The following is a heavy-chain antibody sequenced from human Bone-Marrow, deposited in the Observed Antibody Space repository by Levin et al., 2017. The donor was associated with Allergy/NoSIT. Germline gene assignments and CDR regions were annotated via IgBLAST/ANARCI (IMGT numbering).Heavy chain of an antibody. Sequence: GGSLRLSCTGSGFAFGDYYINWFRQAPGKGLEWVGFIRSKAYGGTPEYAASVKGTFTISRDDSKSIAYLQMNSLKPEDTAVYYCARGARRPDDWGQGTLVTVSS. CDR2: IRSKAYGGTP. J-gene: IGHJ4*02. CDR1: GFAFGDYY. CDR3: ARGARRPDD. V-gene: IGHV3-49*03.